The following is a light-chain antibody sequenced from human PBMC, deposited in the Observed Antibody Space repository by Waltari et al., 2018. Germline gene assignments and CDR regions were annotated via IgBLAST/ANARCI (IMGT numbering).Light chain of an antibody. CDR1: QSVSSSY. CDR2: GAS. J-gene: IGKJ4*01. V-gene: IGKV3D-7*01. Sequence: EIVMTQSPATLSLSPGERATLSCRASQSVSSSYLSWYQQKPGRAPRLLIYGASTRATGIPARFSGSGSGTDFTLTISSLQPEDFAVYYCQQDYNLLTFGGGTKVEIK. CDR3: QQDYNLLT.